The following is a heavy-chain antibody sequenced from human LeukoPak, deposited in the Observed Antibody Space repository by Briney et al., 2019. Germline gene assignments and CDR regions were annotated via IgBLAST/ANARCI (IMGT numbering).Heavy chain of an antibody. Sequence: GGSLRLSCAASGFSFSNHGMNWVRQAPGKGLEWVAVISYDGSNKYYADSVKGRFTISRDNSKNTLYLQMNSLRAEDTAVYYCAKDGRAAAGTGYYYYYMDVWGKGTTVTVSS. V-gene: IGHV3-30*18. CDR3: AKDGRAAAGTGYYYYYMDV. CDR2: ISYDGSNK. J-gene: IGHJ6*03. D-gene: IGHD6-13*01. CDR1: GFSFSNHG.